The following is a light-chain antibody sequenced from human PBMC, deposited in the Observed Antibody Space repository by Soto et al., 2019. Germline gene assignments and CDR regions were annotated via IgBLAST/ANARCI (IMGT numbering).Light chain of an antibody. Sequence: DIQMTQSPSSLSASVGDRVTITCRARQSISSYLNWYQQKPGKAPKLLIYAASSLQSGVPSRFSGSGSGTDFTLTISSLQPEDFATYYCQQSYSTPLYTFGQGTKREIK. J-gene: IGKJ2*01. CDR1: QSISSY. V-gene: IGKV1-39*01. CDR2: AAS. CDR3: QQSYSTPLYT.